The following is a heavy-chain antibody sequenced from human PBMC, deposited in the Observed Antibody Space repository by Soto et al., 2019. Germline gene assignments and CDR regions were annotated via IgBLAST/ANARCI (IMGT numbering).Heavy chain of an antibody. Sequence: GGSLRLSCGASGFTFSNYWMHWVRQAPGEGLVWVSCISGDGRFTRFADSVKGRFTISRDNAKNTLHLQMDSLRVEDTAVYYCASVGGGWGNFDYWGQGALVTVYS. CDR2: ISGDGRFT. CDR1: GFTFSNYW. CDR3: ASVGGGWGNFDY. D-gene: IGHD2-21*01. J-gene: IGHJ4*02. V-gene: IGHV3-74*01.